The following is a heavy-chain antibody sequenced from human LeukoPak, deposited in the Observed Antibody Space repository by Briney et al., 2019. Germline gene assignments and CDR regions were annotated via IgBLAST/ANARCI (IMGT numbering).Heavy chain of an antibody. CDR3: ARVGGGLSPALDY. CDR2: ISRSSSYI. J-gene: IGHJ4*02. CDR1: GGSISSSS. Sequence: ETLSLTRTVSGGSISSSSYYWGWIRQPPGKGLEWVSSISRSSSYIYYADSMKGRFTISRDNAKNSLYLQMNSLRAEDTAVYYCARVGGGLSPALDYWGQGTLVTVSS. D-gene: IGHD3-16*01. V-gene: IGHV3-21*01.